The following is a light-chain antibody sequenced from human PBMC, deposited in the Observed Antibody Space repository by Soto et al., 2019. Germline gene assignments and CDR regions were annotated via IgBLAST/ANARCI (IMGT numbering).Light chain of an antibody. CDR1: ESVSSN. J-gene: IGKJ1*01. CDR2: GAS. V-gene: IGKV3-15*01. CDR3: HQYNNWPPT. Sequence: EIVMTQSPATLSVSPGERATLSCGASESVSSNLAWYQQKPGQAPRLLIYGASTRATAIPASFSGSGSGTEFTLTISSLQSEDFAVYYCHQYNNWPPTFGQGTKVE.